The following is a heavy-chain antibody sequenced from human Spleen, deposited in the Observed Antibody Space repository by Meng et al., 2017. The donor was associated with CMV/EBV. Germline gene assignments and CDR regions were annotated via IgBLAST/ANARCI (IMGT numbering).Heavy chain of an antibody. J-gene: IGHJ4*02. CDR1: GFIFSNYY. Sequence: GESLKISCAGSGFIFSNYYMAWIRQAPGKGLEWVSYITSSGNLKYYADSVKGRFTISRDNAKNSLFLQMNSLRAEDTAVYYCAREPTPGEHDYWGQGVLVTVS. V-gene: IGHV3-11*01. D-gene: IGHD1/OR15-1a*01. CDR2: ITSSGNLK. CDR3: AREPTPGEHDY.